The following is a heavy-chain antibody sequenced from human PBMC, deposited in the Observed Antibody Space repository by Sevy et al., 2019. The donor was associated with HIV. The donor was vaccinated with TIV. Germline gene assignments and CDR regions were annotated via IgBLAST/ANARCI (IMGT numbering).Heavy chain of an antibody. Sequence: ASVKVSCKASGGTFSSYAISWVRQAPGQGLEWMGGIIPIFGTANYAQKFQGRVTITADKSTSTAYMELSSLRSEDTAVYYCARDRSSSDWSDAFDIWGQGTMVTVSS. CDR2: IIPIFGTA. CDR1: GGTFSSYA. V-gene: IGHV1-69*06. J-gene: IGHJ3*02. D-gene: IGHD6-19*01. CDR3: ARDRSSSDWSDAFDI.